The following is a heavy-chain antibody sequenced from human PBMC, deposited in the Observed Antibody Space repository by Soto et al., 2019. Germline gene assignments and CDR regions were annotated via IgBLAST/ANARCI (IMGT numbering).Heavy chain of an antibody. J-gene: IGHJ4*02. D-gene: IGHD3-10*02. CDR1: GGSISGYY. CDR2: INYSGTT. Sequence: QVQLHQWGAGLLKPSETLSLTCAVYGGSISGYYWSWIRQPPGKGLEWIGEINYSGTTNYNPSLKSXXTXSLXTSKKQFSLKLRSVTAADTAVYYCGCSGGGNSFDYWGQGTLVTVSS. CDR3: GCSGGGNSFDY. V-gene: IGHV4-34*01.